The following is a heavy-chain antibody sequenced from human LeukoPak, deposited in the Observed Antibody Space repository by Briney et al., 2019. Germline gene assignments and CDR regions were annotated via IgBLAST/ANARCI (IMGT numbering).Heavy chain of an antibody. CDR2: ISSSGSTI. V-gene: IGHV3-11*04. J-gene: IGHJ4*02. CDR1: GFTFSDYY. CDR3: ARDRYDYVWGSYRYFFDY. D-gene: IGHD3-16*02. Sequence: GGSLRLSCAASGFTFSDYYMSWIRQAPGKGLEWVSYISSSGSTIYYADSVKGRFTISRDNAKNSLYLQMNSLRAEDTAVYYCARDRYDYVWGSYRYFFDYWGQGTLVTVSS.